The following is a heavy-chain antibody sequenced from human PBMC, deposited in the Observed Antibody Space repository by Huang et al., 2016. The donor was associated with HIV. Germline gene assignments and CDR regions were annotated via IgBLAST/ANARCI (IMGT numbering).Heavy chain of an antibody. CDR2: LSAIEGGT. J-gene: IGHJ5*02. CDR3: VTSRKTISGGRVGWFDP. CDR1: GKSVSEVA. D-gene: IGHD3-3*01. Sequence: QVQLVQFGAEVKKPGASVKVSCKVSGKSVSEVAMHWVRQAPGKGLEWMVGLSAIEGGTVYPKKFQGRVSRTEDTRTDTAYMELSGLRSDDTAVYYCVTSRKTISGGRVGWFDPWGQGTLVTVSS. V-gene: IGHV1-24*01.